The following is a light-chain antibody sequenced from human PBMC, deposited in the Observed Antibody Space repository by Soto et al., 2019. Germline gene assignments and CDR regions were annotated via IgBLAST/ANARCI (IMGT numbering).Light chain of an antibody. CDR1: TNDY. CDR3: YSIRDTTWV. Sequence: QSVWTQPAALSGSPGQSITISCTGTTNDYVSWYQQHPGKAPKLMIYDVSYRPSGVSNRFSGSKSGSTASLTISGLQAEDEADYYCYSIRDTTWVFGGGTKVIVL. CDR2: DVS. V-gene: IGLV2-14*03. J-gene: IGLJ3*02.